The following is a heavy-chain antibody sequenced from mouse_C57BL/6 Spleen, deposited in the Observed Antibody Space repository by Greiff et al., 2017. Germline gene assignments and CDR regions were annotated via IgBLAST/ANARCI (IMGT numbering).Heavy chain of an antibody. J-gene: IGHJ1*03. CDR3: ARWDGYYSYWYFDV. CDR1: GYSITSGYD. D-gene: IGHD2-3*01. Sequence: EVQLVESGPGMVKPSQSLSLTCTVTGYSITSGYDWHWIRHFPGNKLEWMGYISYSGSTNYNPSLKSRISITHDTSKNHFFLKLNSVTTEDTATXYCARWDGYYSYWYFDVWGTGTTVTVSS. CDR2: ISYSGST. V-gene: IGHV3-1*01.